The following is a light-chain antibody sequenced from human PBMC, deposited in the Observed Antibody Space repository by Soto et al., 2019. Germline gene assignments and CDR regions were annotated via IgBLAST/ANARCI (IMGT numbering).Light chain of an antibody. J-gene: IGLJ1*01. CDR3: QVWDSSSDLGV. V-gene: IGLV3-21*04. Sequence: YELTQPPSVSVAPGKTARITCGGNNIGSKSVHWYQQKPGQTPVLVIYYDSDRPSGIPERFSGSNSGNTATLTISRVEAGDEADYYCQVWDSSSDLGVFGTGTKLTVL. CDR2: YDS. CDR1: NIGSKS.